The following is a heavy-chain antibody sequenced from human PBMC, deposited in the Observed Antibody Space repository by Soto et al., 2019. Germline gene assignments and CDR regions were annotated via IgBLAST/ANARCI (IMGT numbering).Heavy chain of an antibody. CDR1: GDSISSGGYS. J-gene: IGHJ4*02. V-gene: IGHV4-30-2*01. CDR3: ARGQVVAAQY. D-gene: IGHD2-15*01. CDR2: IYHSGST. Sequence: QLQLQESCSGLVKPSQTLSLTCAVSGDSISSGGYSWSWIRQPPGKGLEWIGYIYHSGSTYYNPSLKSRVTISVDRSKNQFSLKLSSVTAADTAVYYCARGQVVAAQYWGQGTLVTVSS.